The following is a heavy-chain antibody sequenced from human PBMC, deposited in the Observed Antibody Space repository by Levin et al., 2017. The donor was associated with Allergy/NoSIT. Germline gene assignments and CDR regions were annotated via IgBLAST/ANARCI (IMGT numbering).Heavy chain of an antibody. CDR3: ARDLSFSYNSNHAFDV. Sequence: GGSLRLSCKASEYTFTGHYLHWVRQAPGQGLEWLGWINPGGGNTNYAEKFQGRVTMTSDTSISTAYLQLKRLRSDDTAIYYCARDLSFSYNSNHAFDVWGQGSLVTVSS. CDR1: EYTFTGHY. V-gene: IGHV1-2*02. D-gene: IGHD1-1*01. J-gene: IGHJ3*01. CDR2: INPGGGNT.